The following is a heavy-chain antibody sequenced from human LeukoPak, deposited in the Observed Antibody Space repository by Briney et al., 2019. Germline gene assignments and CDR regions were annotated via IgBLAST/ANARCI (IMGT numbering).Heavy chain of an antibody. D-gene: IGHD2-21*02. J-gene: IGHJ4*02. CDR1: GFTSSTYS. CDR2: ISGRSSHK. CDR3: ARDRGNCGGDCYSD. Sequence: GGSLRLSCAASGFTSSTYSMNWVRQAPGKGLEWVSSISGRSSHKYHADSVKGRFTISRDNSKNTLYLQMNSLRAEDTAVYYCARDRGNCGGDCYSDWGQGTLVTVSS. V-gene: IGHV3-21*04.